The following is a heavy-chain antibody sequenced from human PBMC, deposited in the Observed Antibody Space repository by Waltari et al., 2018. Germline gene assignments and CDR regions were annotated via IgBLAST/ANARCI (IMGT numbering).Heavy chain of an antibody. D-gene: IGHD6-13*01. Sequence: QVQLQESGPGLVKPSQTLSLTCTVSGGSISSGDYYWSWIRPPPGKGLEWIGYIYYSGSTYYNPSLKSRVTISVDTSKNQFSLKLSSVTAADTAVYYCARVVDSSSWKRGGNFDYWGQGTLVTVSS. CDR2: IYYSGST. CDR1: GGSISSGDYY. CDR3: ARVVDSSSWKRGGNFDY. V-gene: IGHV4-30-4*08. J-gene: IGHJ4*02.